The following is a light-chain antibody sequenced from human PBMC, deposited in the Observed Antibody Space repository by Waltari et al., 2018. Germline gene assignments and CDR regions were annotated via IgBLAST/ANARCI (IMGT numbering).Light chain of an antibody. Sequence: IVLTQSPGTLSLSPGERATLSCRASPTIPTNYLAWYQQKPGQAPRLLIYGAFSRAAGIPDRFRGSGSGTDFTLTISRLEPEDFAVYYCQQYNNWPPVTFGGGTKVEIK. J-gene: IGKJ4*01. CDR3: QQYNNWPPVT. CDR2: GAF. V-gene: IGKV3-20*01. CDR1: PTIPTNY.